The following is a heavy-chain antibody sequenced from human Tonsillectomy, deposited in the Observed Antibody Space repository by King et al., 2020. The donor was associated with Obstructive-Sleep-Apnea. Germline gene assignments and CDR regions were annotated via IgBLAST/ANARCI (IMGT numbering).Heavy chain of an antibody. V-gene: IGHV3-30*18. CDR2: ISYDGSNK. Sequence: VQLVESGGGVVQPGRSLRLSCAASGFPFSSYGIHWVRQAPGKGLEWVAVISYDGSNKYYADSVKGRFTISRDNSKNTLYLQMNSLRAEDTAVYYCAKERVGYGDYGSYYYYGMDVWGQGTTVTVSS. CDR1: GFPFSSYG. J-gene: IGHJ6*02. D-gene: IGHD4-17*01. CDR3: AKERVGYGDYGSYYYYGMDV.